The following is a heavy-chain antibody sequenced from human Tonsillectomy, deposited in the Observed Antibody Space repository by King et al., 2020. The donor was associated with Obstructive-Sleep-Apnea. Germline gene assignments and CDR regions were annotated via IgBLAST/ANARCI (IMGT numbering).Heavy chain of an antibody. CDR3: ATYYYDGSGHNWFDP. Sequence: EVQLVQSGAEVKKPGESLKISCKASGDSFTNFWIGWVRQMPGKGLECMGIINPADSDTTYSPSFQGQVTISADKSISTAYLQWSSLKASDTAIYYCATYYYDGSGHNWFDPWGQGTLVTVSS. CDR1: GDSFTNFW. J-gene: IGHJ5*02. V-gene: IGHV5-51*01. D-gene: IGHD3-22*01. CDR2: INPADSDT.